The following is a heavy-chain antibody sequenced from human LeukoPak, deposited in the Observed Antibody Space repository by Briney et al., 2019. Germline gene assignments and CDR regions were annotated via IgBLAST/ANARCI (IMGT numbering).Heavy chain of an antibody. V-gene: IGHV3-53*01. J-gene: IGHJ4*02. D-gene: IGHD5-18*01. CDR3: ARDSVDTALGY. CDR1: GFTVSSNY. Sequence: GGSLRLSCAASGFTVSSNYMTWVRQAPGKGLEWVSVIYGGSNTYYADSVKGRFTISRDNPKNTLYLQMNSLRAEDTAVYYCARDSVDTALGYWGQGTLVTVSS. CDR2: IYGGSNT.